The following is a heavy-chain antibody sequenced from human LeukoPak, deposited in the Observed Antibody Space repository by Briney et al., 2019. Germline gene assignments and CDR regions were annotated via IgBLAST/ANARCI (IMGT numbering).Heavy chain of an antibody. Sequence: GGSLRLSCAASGFTFSSYAMHWVRQAPGKGLEWVAVISYDGSNKYYADSVKGRFTISRDNSKNTLYLQMNSLRAEDTAVYYCARDLLDSNPLSYYYYGMDVWGQGTTVTVSS. V-gene: IGHV3-30-3*01. CDR2: ISYDGSNK. CDR1: GFTFSSYA. CDR3: ARDLLDSNPLSYYYYGMDV. J-gene: IGHJ6*02. D-gene: IGHD4-11*01.